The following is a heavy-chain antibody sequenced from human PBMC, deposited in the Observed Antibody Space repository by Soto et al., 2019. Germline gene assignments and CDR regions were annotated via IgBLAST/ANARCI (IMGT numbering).Heavy chain of an antibody. CDR1: GYTFSNYG. CDR3: SRFIMVGGWFDPKYYHGMDV. Sequence: GASVKVSCKTSGYTFSNYGINWVRQAPGQGLEWMGWISGYNGNTNYAQTVQGRVTMTTDTSPGTVYMELRSLKSDDTAIYYCSRFIMVGGWFDPKYYHGMDVWGQGTTVTVSS. J-gene: IGHJ6*02. CDR2: ISGYNGNT. V-gene: IGHV1-18*01. D-gene: IGHD6-19*01.